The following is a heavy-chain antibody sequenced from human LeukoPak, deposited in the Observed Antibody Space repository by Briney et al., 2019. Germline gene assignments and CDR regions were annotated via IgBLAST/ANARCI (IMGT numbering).Heavy chain of an antibody. CDR2: MNHDGSEK. J-gene: IGHJ4*02. CDR3: AGGSGWLSDY. V-gene: IGHV3-7*03. Sequence: GGTLRLSCEASGFTFSDCWMNWVRQAPGKGLEWVANMNHDGSEKYYVDSVKGRFTISRDNAKNSLYLQMNSLRAEDTAVYYCAGGSGWLSDYWGQGTLVTVSS. D-gene: IGHD6-19*01. CDR1: GFTFSDCW.